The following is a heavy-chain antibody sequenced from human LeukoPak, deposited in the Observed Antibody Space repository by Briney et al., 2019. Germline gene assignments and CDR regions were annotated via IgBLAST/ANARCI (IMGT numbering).Heavy chain of an antibody. CDR3: ARSRRELRYFDWLFSAFDI. Sequence: ASVKVSCKASGYTFTTYAMHWVRQAPGQRLEWMGWINAGNGNTKYSQKFQGRVTITRDTSASTAYMELSSLRSEDTAVYYCARSRRELRYFDWLFSAFDIWGQGTMVTVSS. D-gene: IGHD3-9*01. CDR1: GYTFTTYA. J-gene: IGHJ3*02. V-gene: IGHV1-3*01. CDR2: INAGNGNT.